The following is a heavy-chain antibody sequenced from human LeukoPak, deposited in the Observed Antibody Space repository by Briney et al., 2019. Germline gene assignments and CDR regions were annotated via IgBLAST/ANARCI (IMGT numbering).Heavy chain of an antibody. CDR1: GFIFDDYG. D-gene: IGHD5-12*01. J-gene: IGHJ4*02. CDR3: ARGKSGYDYRFDY. V-gene: IGHV3-20*04. CDR2: INWNGGNT. Sequence: GGSLRLSCAASGFIFDDYGMSWVRQAPGKGLEWVSGINWNGGNTGYADSVKGRFTISRDNAKNSLYLQMNSLRAEDTALYYCARGKSGYDYRFDYWGQGTLVTVSS.